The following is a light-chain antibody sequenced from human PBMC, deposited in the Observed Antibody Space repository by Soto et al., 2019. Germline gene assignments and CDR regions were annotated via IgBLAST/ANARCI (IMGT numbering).Light chain of an antibody. CDR2: GAS. CDR1: QSVGDN. Sequence: EIVMTQSPGTLSVSPGERVTLSCRASQSVGDNLAWHQQKPGQAPRLLIYGASNRATGIPDRFSGSGSGTDFTLTISRLEPEDFAVYYCQQYGSSGTFGQGTKVDIK. V-gene: IGKV3-20*01. CDR3: QQYGSSGT. J-gene: IGKJ1*01.